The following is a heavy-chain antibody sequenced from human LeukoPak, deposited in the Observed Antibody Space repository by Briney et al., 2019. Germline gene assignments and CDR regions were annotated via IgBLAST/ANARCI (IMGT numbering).Heavy chain of an antibody. Sequence: ASVKVSCKASGYTFTGYYMHWVRQAPGQGRELMGGINPNSGGTNYAQKCQGRVTMTRDTSISTAYMEPSRLRSDDTAVYYCARDYGGNAEFHDYWGQGNLVTVSS. CDR3: ARDYGGNAEFHDY. CDR1: GYTFTGYY. CDR2: INPNSGGT. J-gene: IGHJ4*02. D-gene: IGHD3-10*01. V-gene: IGHV1-2*02.